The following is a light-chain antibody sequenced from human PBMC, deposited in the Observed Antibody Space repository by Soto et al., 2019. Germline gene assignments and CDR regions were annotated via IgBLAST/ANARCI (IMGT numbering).Light chain of an antibody. CDR1: SSDIGAGYD. V-gene: IGLV1-40*01. Sequence: QSVLTQPPSVSGAPGQRVTISCTGSSSDIGAGYDVHWYQQLPGTAPKLLIYGNTNRPSGVPDRFPGSKSGTSASLAITGLQAEEEADYYCQSYDSTFKVSGTGTKVTVL. J-gene: IGLJ1*01. CDR3: QSYDSTFKV. CDR2: GNT.